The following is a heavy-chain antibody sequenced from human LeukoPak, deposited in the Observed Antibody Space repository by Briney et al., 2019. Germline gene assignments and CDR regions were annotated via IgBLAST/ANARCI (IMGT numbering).Heavy chain of an antibody. CDR3: AGYAPYYYDFWSGYSEYFQH. CDR1: GGSISSSSYY. J-gene: IGHJ1*01. Sequence: SETLSLTCTVSGGSISSSSYYWGWIRQPPGKGLEWIGYIYHSGSTYYNPSLKSRVTISVDRSKNQFSLKLSSVTAADTAVYYCAGYAPYYYDFWSGYSEYFQHWGQGTLVTVSS. D-gene: IGHD3-3*01. V-gene: IGHV4-39*07. CDR2: IYHSGST.